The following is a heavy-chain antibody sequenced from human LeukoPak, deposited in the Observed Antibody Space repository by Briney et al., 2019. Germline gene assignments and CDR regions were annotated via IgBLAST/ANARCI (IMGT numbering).Heavy chain of an antibody. CDR2: INGNGGST. CDR3: VRHDFWSGFKGGDY. J-gene: IGHJ4*02. V-gene: IGHV3-20*04. D-gene: IGHD3-3*01. Sequence: GGSLRLSCAASGFTFDNYGMSWVRQVPGTGLEGVSSINGNGGSTAYADSVKGRFTISRDNAKNSLYLQMNSLRAEDTAFYYCVRHDFWSGFKGGDYWGQGTLVTVSS. CDR1: GFTFDNYG.